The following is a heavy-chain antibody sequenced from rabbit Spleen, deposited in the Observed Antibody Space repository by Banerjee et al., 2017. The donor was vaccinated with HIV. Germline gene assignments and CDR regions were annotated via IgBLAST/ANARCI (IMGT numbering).Heavy chain of an antibody. Sequence: QEQLKETGGGLVQPGGSLTLSCKASGFDFSRYGVSWVRQAPGKGLEWIGYIDPVFGSTYYASWVNGRFTISRHNAQNTLYLQLNSLTAADTATYFCVRDLGYDDYSEKGYFNLWGQGTLVTV. CDR2: IDPVFGST. J-gene: IGHJ4*01. D-gene: IGHD2-1*01. CDR1: GFDFSRYG. CDR3: VRDLGYDDYSEKGYFNL. V-gene: IGHV1S47*01.